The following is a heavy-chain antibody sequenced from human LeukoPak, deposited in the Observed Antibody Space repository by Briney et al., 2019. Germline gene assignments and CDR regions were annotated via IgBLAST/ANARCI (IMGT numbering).Heavy chain of an antibody. D-gene: IGHD3-10*01. J-gene: IGHJ4*02. CDR2: IYYSGST. Sequence: PSETLSLTCTVSGGSITSYYWSWIRQPPGKGLEWIGYIYYSGSTNYNPSLKSRVTISVDTSKNQFSLKLSSVTAADTAVYYCASIVRGDELDYWGQGTLVTVSS. V-gene: IGHV4-59*01. CDR3: ASIVRGDELDY. CDR1: GGSITSYY.